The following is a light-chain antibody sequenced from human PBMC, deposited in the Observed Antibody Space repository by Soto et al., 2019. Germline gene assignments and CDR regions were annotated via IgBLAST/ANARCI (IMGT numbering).Light chain of an antibody. J-gene: IGLJ2*01. CDR3: SSYTSSSVV. V-gene: IGLV2-14*01. Sequence: QSALTQPASVSGSPGQSITISCTGTSSDVGGYNYVSWYQQHPGKAPKLMIYEVSNRSSGVSNRFSGSKSGNTASLTISGLQAEEEADYYCSSYTSSSVVFGGGTKLTVL. CDR1: SSDVGGYNY. CDR2: EVS.